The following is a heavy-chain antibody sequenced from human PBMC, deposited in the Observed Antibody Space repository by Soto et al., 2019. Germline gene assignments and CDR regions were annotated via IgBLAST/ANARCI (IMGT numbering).Heavy chain of an antibody. CDR2: IWYDGSNK. J-gene: IGHJ4*02. V-gene: IGHV3-33*01. Sequence: WGSLILSCAASGFTFSSYGMHWVRQAAGKGLEWVAVIWYDGSNKYYADSVKGRFTISRDNSKNTLYLQMNSLRAEDTAVYYCARAPGDSSGYYSDTPADYWGQGTLVTVSS. CDR3: ARAPGDSSGYYSDTPADY. D-gene: IGHD3-22*01. CDR1: GFTFSSYG.